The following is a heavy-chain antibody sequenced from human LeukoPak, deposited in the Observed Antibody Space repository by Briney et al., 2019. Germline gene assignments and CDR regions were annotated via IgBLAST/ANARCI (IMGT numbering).Heavy chain of an antibody. V-gene: IGHV3-23*01. CDR2: ISGSGIST. Sequence: PGGSLRLSCAASGFTFSSYAMSWVRQAPGKGLEWVSVISGSGISTYYADSVKGRFTISRDNSKNTLYLQMNSLRAEDTAIYYCAKGGRLNYYDSSGYPLHDAFDIWGQGTMVTVSS. J-gene: IGHJ3*02. CDR1: GFTFSSYA. CDR3: AKGGRLNYYDSSGYPLHDAFDI. D-gene: IGHD3-22*01.